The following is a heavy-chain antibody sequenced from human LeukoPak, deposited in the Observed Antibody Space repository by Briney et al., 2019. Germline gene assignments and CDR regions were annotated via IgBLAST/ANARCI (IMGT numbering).Heavy chain of an antibody. D-gene: IGHD1-26*01. V-gene: IGHV3-30-3*01. CDR2: ISYDGSNK. CDR3: ARDFFTLGRVCHI. CDR1: GFTFSSYA. Sequence: GGSLRLSCAASGFTFSSYAMHWVRQAPGKGLEWVAVISYDGSNKYYADSVKGRFTISGDNSKNTLYPQMNSLRAEDTAVYYCARDFFTLGRVCHIWGQGTMVTVSS. J-gene: IGHJ3*02.